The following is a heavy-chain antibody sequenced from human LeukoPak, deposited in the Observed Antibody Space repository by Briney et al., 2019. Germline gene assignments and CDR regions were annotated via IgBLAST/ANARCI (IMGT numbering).Heavy chain of an antibody. Sequence: GSLRLSCAASGFTFSDAWMSWVRQAPGKGLEWIGEINHSGSTNYNPSLKSRVTISVDTSKNQFSLKLSSVTAADTAVYYCARTTKYQFKWAGFDPWGQGTLVTVSS. D-gene: IGHD2-2*01. CDR3: ARTTKYQFKWAGFDP. V-gene: IGHV4-34*01. J-gene: IGHJ5*02. CDR2: INHSGST. CDR1: GFTFSDAW.